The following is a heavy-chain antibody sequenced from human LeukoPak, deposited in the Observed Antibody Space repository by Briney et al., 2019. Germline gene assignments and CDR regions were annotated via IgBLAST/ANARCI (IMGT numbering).Heavy chain of an antibody. D-gene: IGHD2-21*01. CDR2: ITAGGGDT. CDR3: AKGAYGVGGALDY. Sequence: PGGSLRLSCAASGFIFRTYGMNWVRQAPGKRLEYVSGITAGGGDTYYADSLKGRFTISRDDSKYTVFLQMNSLRVEDTAVYHCAKGAYGVGGALDYWGRGSLVTVSS. V-gene: IGHV3-23*01. CDR1: GFIFRTYG. J-gene: IGHJ4*02.